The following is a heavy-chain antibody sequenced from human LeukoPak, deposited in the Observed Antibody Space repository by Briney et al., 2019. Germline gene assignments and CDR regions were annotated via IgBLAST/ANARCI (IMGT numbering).Heavy chain of an antibody. J-gene: IGHJ4*02. CDR3: ARDRTRVYDF. D-gene: IGHD2-2*01. CDR1: GDSVSSDSVG. CDR2: TYYRSKWYN. Sequence: SQTLSPTCAISGDSVSSDSVGWNWIRQSPSRGLEWLGRTYYRSKWYNDYATTVKSRITINPDTSRNQFSLQLNSVTPEDTAVYYCARDRTRVYDFWGQGTLVTVSS. V-gene: IGHV6-1*01.